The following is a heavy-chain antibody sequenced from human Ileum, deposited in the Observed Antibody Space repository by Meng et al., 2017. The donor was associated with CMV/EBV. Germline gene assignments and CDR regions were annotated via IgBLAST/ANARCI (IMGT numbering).Heavy chain of an antibody. CDR1: GGSFSGYY. Sequence: TLSLTWAVYGGSFSGYYWSWIRQPPGKGLEWIGEINHSGSTNYNPSLKSRVTISVDTSKNQFSLRLNSVTAADTAVYYCARRYTVVETKDVFDLWGQGKRV. J-gene: IGHJ3*01. D-gene: IGHD3-22*01. CDR3: ARRYTVVETKDVFDL. V-gene: IGHV4-34*01. CDR2: INHSGST.